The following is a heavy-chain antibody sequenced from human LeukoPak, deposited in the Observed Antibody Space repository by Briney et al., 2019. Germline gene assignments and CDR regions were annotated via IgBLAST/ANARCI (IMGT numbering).Heavy chain of an antibody. V-gene: IGHV1-2*02. CDR2: INPNSGGT. CDR1: GYTFTGYY. D-gene: IGHD6-19*01. J-gene: IGHJ4*02. Sequence: ASVKVSCKASGYTFTGYYMHWVRQAPGQGLEWMGWINPNSGGTNYAQEFQGRVTMTRDTSISTAYMELSRLRSDDTAVYYCARFFSSGWYDYWGQGTLVTVSS. CDR3: ARFFSSGWYDY.